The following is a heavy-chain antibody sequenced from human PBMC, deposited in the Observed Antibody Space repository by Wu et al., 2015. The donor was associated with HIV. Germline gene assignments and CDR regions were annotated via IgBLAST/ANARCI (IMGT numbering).Heavy chain of an antibody. CDR1: GGTFSSYA. J-gene: IGHJ4*02. CDR2: IIPIFGTA. Sequence: QVQLVQSGAEVKKPGSSVKVSCKASGGTFSSYAISWVRQAPGQGLEWMGRIIPIFGTANYAQKFQGRVTITADESTSTAYMELSSLRSEDTAVYYCAILRIYDSSGYFEREDYWGQGTLGHRLL. V-gene: IGHV1-69*13. D-gene: IGHD3-22*01. CDR3: AILRIYDSSGYFEREDY.